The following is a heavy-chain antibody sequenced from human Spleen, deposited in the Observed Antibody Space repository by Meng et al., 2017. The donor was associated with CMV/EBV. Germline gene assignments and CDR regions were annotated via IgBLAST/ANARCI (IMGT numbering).Heavy chain of an antibody. CDR1: GFIFSSDT. CDR2: ISSRMGFT. J-gene: IGHJ6*02. CDR3: VRGADFRYGMDV. V-gene: IGHV3-21*01. D-gene: IGHD3-3*01. Sequence: GESLKISCVASGFIFSSDTMNWVRQAPGKGLEWVSSISSRMGFTYFADSVKGRFTISRDDSQNSVHLQMNSLRVEDTAIYYCVRGADFRYGMDVWGQGTSVTVSS.